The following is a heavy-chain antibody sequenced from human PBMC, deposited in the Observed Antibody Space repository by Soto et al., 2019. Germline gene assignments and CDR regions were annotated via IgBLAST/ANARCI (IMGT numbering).Heavy chain of an antibody. CDR3: ARAPSWYCGGDCYSNAFDI. CDR1: GVSFSGYY. CDR2: INHSGST. V-gene: IGHV4-34*01. J-gene: IGHJ3*02. D-gene: IGHD2-21*01. Sequence: PSETLSLTCAVYGVSFSGYYWSWIRQPTGKGLEWIGEINHSGSTNYNPSLKSRVTISVDTSKNQFSLKLSSVTAADTAVYYCARAPSWYCGGDCYSNAFDIWGQGTMVTVSS.